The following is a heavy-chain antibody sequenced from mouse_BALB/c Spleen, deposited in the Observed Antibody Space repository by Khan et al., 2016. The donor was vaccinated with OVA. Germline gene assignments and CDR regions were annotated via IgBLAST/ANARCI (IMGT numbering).Heavy chain of an antibody. CDR3: ARNYRYGVYFDS. D-gene: IGHD2-14*01. CDR2: IYPFNDGT. V-gene: IGHV1S136*01. J-gene: IGHJ2*01. CDR1: GYTFTSSV. Sequence: VQLQQSGPELVKPGASVKMSCTASGYTFTSSVIHWVRQKSGQGLDWIGYIYPFNDGTKYNEKFEGKATLTSDNSSSTAYMELSSLTSEDSAGYDCARNYRYGVYFDSWGQGTTRTVSA.